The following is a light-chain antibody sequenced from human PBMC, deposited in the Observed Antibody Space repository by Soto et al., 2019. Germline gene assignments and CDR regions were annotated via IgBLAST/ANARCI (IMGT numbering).Light chain of an antibody. J-gene: IGKJ4*01. V-gene: IGKV1-9*01. CDR2: AAS. Sequence: GDRVTITCRASQSISSWLAWYQQKPGKAPTLLIYAASTLQSGVPSRFSGSGFGTDFTLTISSLQAEDFASYYCQQLRSYPSTFGGGTKVDIK. CDR3: QQLRSYPST. CDR1: QSISSW.